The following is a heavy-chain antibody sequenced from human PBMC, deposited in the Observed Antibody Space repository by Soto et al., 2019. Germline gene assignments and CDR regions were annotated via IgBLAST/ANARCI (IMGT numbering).Heavy chain of an antibody. Sequence: PGESLKISCKGSGYSFTSYWIGWVRQMPGKGLEWMGIIHPGDSDTRYSPSFQGQVTISADKSISTAYLQWSSLKASDTAMYYCARAHYGDYHYYYYGMDVWGQGTTVTVSS. CDR3: ARAHYGDYHYYYYGMDV. CDR1: GYSFTSYW. J-gene: IGHJ6*02. D-gene: IGHD4-17*01. CDR2: IHPGDSDT. V-gene: IGHV5-51*01.